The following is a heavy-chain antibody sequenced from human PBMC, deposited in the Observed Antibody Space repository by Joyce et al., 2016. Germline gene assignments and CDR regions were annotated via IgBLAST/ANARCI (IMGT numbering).Heavy chain of an antibody. Sequence: QVQLQESGPGLVKPSQTLSFTCTVSGGSFGSGGYCWSWIRQLSGKGLDRIGNIYSSGNTYHNPSLKSRGTISLDTSKNHFARKRSSATAADTAIYYCARARVALGWEPPDSWGQGTLVTVSS. CDR1: GGSFGSGGYC. D-gene: IGHD1-26*01. CDR3: ARARVALGWEPPDS. CDR2: IYSSGNT. J-gene: IGHJ4*02. V-gene: IGHV4-31*03.